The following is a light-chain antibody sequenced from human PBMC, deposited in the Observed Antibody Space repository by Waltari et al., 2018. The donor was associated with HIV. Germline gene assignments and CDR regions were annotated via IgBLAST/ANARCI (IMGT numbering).Light chain of an antibody. V-gene: IGLV1-51*01. J-gene: IGLJ2*01. CDR2: TTN. CDR1: SFNIGSNY. Sequence: QAVLTQPPSVSAAPGQKVSISCSGNSFNIGSNYVSWYQPLPGRAPKLLIYTTNERPSGIPDRFPGAVSETSATLGITGLQTGDEADYYCGTWDNSLRAGVFGGGTKLTVL. CDR3: GTWDNSLRAGV.